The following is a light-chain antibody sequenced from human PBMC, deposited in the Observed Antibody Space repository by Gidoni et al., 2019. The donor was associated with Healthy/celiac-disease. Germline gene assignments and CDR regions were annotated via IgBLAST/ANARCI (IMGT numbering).Light chain of an antibody. J-gene: IGKJ2*01. Sequence: DIQMTQSQPSLSASVGDRVTIAGRASQSIGTLLNWYQQKSGKAPRLLIYPPSSFQSGVPSRFSGTGSGTDFTLTISSLQPEDFATYYCQQSYTTPPTFGQGTKLEIK. CDR3: QQSYTTPPT. V-gene: IGKV1-39*01. CDR2: PPS. CDR1: QSIGTL.